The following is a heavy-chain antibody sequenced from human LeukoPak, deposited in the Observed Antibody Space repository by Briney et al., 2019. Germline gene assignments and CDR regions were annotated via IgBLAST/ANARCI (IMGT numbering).Heavy chain of an antibody. J-gene: IGHJ5*02. D-gene: IGHD6-19*01. V-gene: IGHV4-59*01. CDR1: GGSFSGYY. CDR2: IYYSGST. CDR3: ARVKRGWYPNWFDP. Sequence: SETLSLTCAVYGGSFSGYYWSWIRQPPGKGLEWIGYIYYSGSTNYNPSLKSRVTISVDTSKNQFSLKLSSVTAADTAVYYCARVKRGWYPNWFDPWGQGTLVTVSS.